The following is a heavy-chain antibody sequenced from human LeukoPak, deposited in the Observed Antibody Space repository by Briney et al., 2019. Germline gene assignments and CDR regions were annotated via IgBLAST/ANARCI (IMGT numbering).Heavy chain of an antibody. CDR2: ISGSGGST. CDR3: AKDQEVVVVPADIGIFQH. CDR1: GFTFSSYA. Sequence: LPGGSLRLSCAASGFTFSSYAMSWVRQAPGKGLEWVSAISGSGGSTYYADSVKGRFTISRDNSKNTLYLQMNSLRAEDTAVYYCAKDQEVVVVPADIGIFQHWGQGTLVTVSS. V-gene: IGHV3-23*01. J-gene: IGHJ1*01. D-gene: IGHD2-2*01.